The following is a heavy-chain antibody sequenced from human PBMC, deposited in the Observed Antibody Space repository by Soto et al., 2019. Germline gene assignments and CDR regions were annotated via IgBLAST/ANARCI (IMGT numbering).Heavy chain of an antibody. CDR1: GYTFTSYD. D-gene: IGHD6-19*01. CDR3: ARGRGSGWQKRFNWFDP. J-gene: IGHJ5*02. V-gene: IGHV1-8*01. CDR2: MNPNSGNT. Sequence: GASVKVSCKASGYTFTSYDINWVRQATGQGLEWMGWMNPNSGNTGYAQKFQGRVTMTRNTSISTAYMELSSLRSEDTAVYYCARGRGSGWQKRFNWFDPWGQGALVTVSS.